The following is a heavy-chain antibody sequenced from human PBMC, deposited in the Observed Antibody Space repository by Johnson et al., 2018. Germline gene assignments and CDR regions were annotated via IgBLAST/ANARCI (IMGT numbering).Heavy chain of an antibody. CDR2: SYYSGST. J-gene: IGHJ3*01. D-gene: IGHD2-15*01. CDR1: DGSISSYY. V-gene: IGHV4-59*01. CDR3: ARVVVGDAFDR. Sequence: QVQLQESGPGLVKPSETLALTCAVSDGSISSYYWSWIRPPPGKGLEWIGYSYYSGSTDYNPSLKSRVTISVDTSKNQFSLKLTPVTAADTAIFYCARVVVGDAFDRWGQGTLVIVSS.